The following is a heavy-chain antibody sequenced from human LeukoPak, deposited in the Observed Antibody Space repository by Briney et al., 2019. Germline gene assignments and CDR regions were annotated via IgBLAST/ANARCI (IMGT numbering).Heavy chain of an antibody. CDR3: AKSLFTSAAGSGRASDI. CDR2: ISAGGDLT. V-gene: IGHV3-23*01. J-gene: IGHJ3*02. CDR1: GFMFKDFP. D-gene: IGHD3-10*01. Sequence: PGGSLRLSCAASGFMFKDFPMTWVRQAPGKGLEWLSAISAGGDLTFHADSLRGRFTISRDNSKSTLYLQMDSLGAEDTAVYYCAKSLFTSAAGSGRASDIWGQGTMVTVSS.